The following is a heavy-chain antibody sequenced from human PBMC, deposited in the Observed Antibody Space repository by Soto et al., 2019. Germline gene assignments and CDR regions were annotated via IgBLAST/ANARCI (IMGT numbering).Heavy chain of an antibody. J-gene: IGHJ4*02. CDR3: ARVTTTGGLDY. CDR1: GGTFSSYT. CDR2: IIPILGIA. V-gene: IGHV1-69*02. D-gene: IGHD1-1*01. Sequence: QVQLVQSGAEVKKPGSSVKVSCKASGGTFSSYTISWVRLAPGQGLGWMGRIIPILGIANYAQKFQGRVTITADKSTSTAYMELSSLRSEDTAVYYCARVTTTGGLDYWGQGTLVTVSS.